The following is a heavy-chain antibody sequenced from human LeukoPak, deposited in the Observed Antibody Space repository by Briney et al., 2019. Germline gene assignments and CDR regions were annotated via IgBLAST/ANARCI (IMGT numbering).Heavy chain of an antibody. CDR2: ISYDGSNK. V-gene: IGHV3-30*04. CDR3: ARDRYGDYGDFDY. CDR1: GFTFSSYA. Sequence: GGSLRLSCAASGFTFSSYAMHWVRQAPGKGLEWVAVISYDGSNKYYADSVKGRFTISRDDSKNTLYLQMNSLRAEDTAVYYCARDRYGDYGDFDYWGQGTLVTVSS. D-gene: IGHD4-17*01. J-gene: IGHJ4*02.